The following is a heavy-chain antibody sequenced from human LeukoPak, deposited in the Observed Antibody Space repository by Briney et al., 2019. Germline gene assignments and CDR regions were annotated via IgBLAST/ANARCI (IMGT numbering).Heavy chain of an antibody. CDR2: IYYSGST. Sequence: SETLSPTCTVSGGFISSYYWTWIRQPPGKGLEWIGYIYYSGSTNYNPSLKSRVTISVDTSKYHFSLKLSSVTAADTAVYYCARETLEGKFDPWGQGILVTVSS. V-gene: IGHV4-59*01. D-gene: IGHD1-1*01. CDR1: GGFISSYY. CDR3: ARETLEGKFDP. J-gene: IGHJ5*02.